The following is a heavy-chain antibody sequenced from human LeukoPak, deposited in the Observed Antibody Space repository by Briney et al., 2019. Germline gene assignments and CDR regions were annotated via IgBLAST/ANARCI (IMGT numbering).Heavy chain of an antibody. CDR1: GFTFSNYA. V-gene: IGHV3-23*01. CDR2: ISVSGEST. J-gene: IGHJ4*02. D-gene: IGHD3-10*01. Sequence: GGSLRLSCAASGFTFSNYAMTWVRQAPGKGLQWVSTISVSGESTYYADSVKGRFTISRDSSKSTLYLQMNSLRDEDTAVYYCAKYGSGSYYNGLYWGQGTLVTVSS. CDR3: AKYGSGSYYNGLY.